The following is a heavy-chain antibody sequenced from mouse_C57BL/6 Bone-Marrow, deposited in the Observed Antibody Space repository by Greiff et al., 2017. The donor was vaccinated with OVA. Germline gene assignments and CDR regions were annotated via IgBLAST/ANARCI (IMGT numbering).Heavy chain of an antibody. V-gene: IGHV2-6*01. Sequence: QVQLKESGPGLVAPSQSLSITCTVSGFSLTRYGVDWVRQSPGKGLEWLGVIWGVGSTNYNLALKSRLSISKDNSKSQVFLKMYSLQADDTAMYYGASLSAWFAYWGQGTLVTVSA. J-gene: IGHJ3*01. CDR1: GFSLTRYG. CDR3: ASLSAWFAY. CDR2: IWGVGST.